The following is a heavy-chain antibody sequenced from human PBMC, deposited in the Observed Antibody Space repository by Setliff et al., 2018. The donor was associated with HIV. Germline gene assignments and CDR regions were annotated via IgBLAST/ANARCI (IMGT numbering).Heavy chain of an antibody. CDR2: TIPMFGTA. V-gene: IGHV1-69*05. CDR3: ARSAHDSETGY. CDR1: GGTFGIYG. D-gene: IGHD5-12*01. J-gene: IGHJ4*02. Sequence: ASVKVSCKASGGTFGIYGISWVRQAPGQGLEWMGGTIPMFGTANYAQKFQGRVTITTDESTNTGYMELSSLRSEDTAVYYCARSAHDSETGYWGQGTLVTVSS.